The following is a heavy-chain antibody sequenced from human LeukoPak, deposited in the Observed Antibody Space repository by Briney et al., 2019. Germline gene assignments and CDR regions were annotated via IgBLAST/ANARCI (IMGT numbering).Heavy chain of an antibody. Sequence: PGGSLRLSRAASGFTFNSYGMSWVRQAPGKGLEWVSLISGGGGSTYHADSVKGRFTISRDNSKNTLFLQMNSLRVEDTAVYYCARGVFNWGQGTLVTVSS. J-gene: IGHJ4*02. D-gene: IGHD3-10*01. CDR1: GFTFNSYG. CDR2: ISGGGGST. CDR3: ARGVFN. V-gene: IGHV3-23*01.